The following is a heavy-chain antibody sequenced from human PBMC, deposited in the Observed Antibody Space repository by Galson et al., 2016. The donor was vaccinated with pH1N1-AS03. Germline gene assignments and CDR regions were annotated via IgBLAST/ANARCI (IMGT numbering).Heavy chain of an antibody. CDR2: LYYDGHT. V-gene: IGHV4-39*01. Sequence: ETLSLTCTVSGDSLNSKIHYWAWIRQPPGKGLEWIGSLYYDGHTNYNPSLKSRISMSVDTSKNQLPLILNSVTAADTAVYFCARHYAWCYDFRLDVWGRGTTVTVSS. J-gene: IGHJ6*02. CDR1: GDSLNSKIHY. CDR3: ARHYAWCYDFRLDV. D-gene: IGHD3/OR15-3a*01.